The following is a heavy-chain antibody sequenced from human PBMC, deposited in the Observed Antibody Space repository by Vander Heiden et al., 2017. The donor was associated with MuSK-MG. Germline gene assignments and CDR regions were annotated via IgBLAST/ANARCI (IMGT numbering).Heavy chain of an antibody. D-gene: IGHD2-15*01. CDR2: INPLFGAT. CDR3: ARARSSASLQDNRGPFDH. CDR1: GYTFSDAY. Sequence: QVPLAQSGAEVREPSASVKVSCMPSGYTFSDAYSHWVRQASGQGFEWMGCINPLFGATDHAQKFQGRVTMTRDTSIRTAYMDLSGLRSDDTAVYYCARARSSASLQDNRGPFDHWGQGTLVTVSS. J-gene: IGHJ4*02. V-gene: IGHV1-2*02.